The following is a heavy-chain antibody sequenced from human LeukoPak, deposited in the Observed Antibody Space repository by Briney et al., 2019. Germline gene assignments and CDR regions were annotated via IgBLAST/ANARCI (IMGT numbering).Heavy chain of an antibody. J-gene: IGHJ4*02. CDR3: AKASAIDY. V-gene: IGHV3-30*02. Sequence: GGSLRLSCAASGFTFSGYDMHWVRQAPGKGLEWVAFIRYDASNKYYTDSVKGRFTISRDNSKNTLYPQMNSLRPEDTAVYYCAKASAIDYWGQGTLVTVSS. CDR1: GFTFSGYD. CDR2: IRYDASNK.